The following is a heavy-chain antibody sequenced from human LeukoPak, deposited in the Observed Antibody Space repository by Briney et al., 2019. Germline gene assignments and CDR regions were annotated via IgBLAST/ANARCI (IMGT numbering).Heavy chain of an antibody. D-gene: IGHD2-2*01. CDR2: MNPNSGNT. CDR3: ARLPPGGTPAAPRNRYGMDV. J-gene: IGHJ6*02. V-gene: IGHV1-8*01. CDR1: GCTFTSYD. Sequence: ASVKVSCKASGCTFTSYDINWVRQATGQGLEWMGWMNPNSGNTGYAQKFQGRVTMTRNTSISTAYMELSSLRSEDTAVYYCARLPPGGTPAAPRNRYGMDVWGQGTTVTVSS.